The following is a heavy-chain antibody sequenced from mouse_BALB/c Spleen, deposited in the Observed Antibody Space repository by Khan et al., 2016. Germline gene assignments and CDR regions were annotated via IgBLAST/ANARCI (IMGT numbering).Heavy chain of an antibody. V-gene: IGHV1-4*01. J-gene: IGHJ2*01. CDR2: INPSSGYT. Sequence: QIQLVQSGAELVKPGASVKMSCKASGYTFTSYTMHWVKQRPGQGLEWIGYINPSSGYTKYNQKFKDKATLTVDKSSSTAYMQLSSLTSEDSAVYYCARKSTRASYWGQGTTLTVSS. CDR3: ARKSTRASY. CDR1: GYTFTSYT. D-gene: IGHD3-1*01.